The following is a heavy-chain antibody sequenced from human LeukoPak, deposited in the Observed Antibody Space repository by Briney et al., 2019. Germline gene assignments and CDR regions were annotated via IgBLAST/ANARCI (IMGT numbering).Heavy chain of an antibody. V-gene: IGHV3-23*01. CDR1: GFTFSNYA. D-gene: IGHD6-19*01. Sequence: GGSLRLSRAASGFTFSNYAMDWVRQPPGKGLEWVSSISGSGGNTYFADSVKGRFTISRDNSKNTLYLQMNSLRAEDTAVYFCAKDWGSSGHYYFDYWGQGTLLTVSS. CDR2: ISGSGGNT. CDR3: AKDWGSSGHYYFDY. J-gene: IGHJ4*02.